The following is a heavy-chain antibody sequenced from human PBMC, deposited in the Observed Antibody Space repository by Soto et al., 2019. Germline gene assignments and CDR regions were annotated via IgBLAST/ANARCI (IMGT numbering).Heavy chain of an antibody. CDR2: IIPIFGTA. J-gene: IGHJ6*02. CDR3: ASPTREWLPPARDYYYGMDV. CDR1: GGTFSSYA. V-gene: IGHV1-69*06. Sequence: QVQLVQSGAEVKKPGSSVKVSCKASGGTFSSYAISWVRRAPGQGLEWMGGIIPIFGTANYAQKFQGRVTITADKSTSTAYMELSSLRSEETAVYYCASPTREWLPPARDYYYGMDVWGQGTTVTVSS. D-gene: IGHD3-3*01.